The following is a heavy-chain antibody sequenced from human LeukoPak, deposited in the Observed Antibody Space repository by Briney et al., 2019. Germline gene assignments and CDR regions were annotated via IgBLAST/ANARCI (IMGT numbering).Heavy chain of an antibody. Sequence: ASVKVSCKASGYTFTSYGISWVRQAPGQGLEWMGWISAYNGNTNYAQKLQGRVTMTTDTSTSTAYMELRSLRSEDTAVYYCARVLAGWGAFDIWGQGTMVTVSS. CDR2: ISAYNGNT. D-gene: IGHD1-26*01. CDR1: GYTFTSYG. CDR3: ARVLAGWGAFDI. J-gene: IGHJ3*02. V-gene: IGHV1-18*01.